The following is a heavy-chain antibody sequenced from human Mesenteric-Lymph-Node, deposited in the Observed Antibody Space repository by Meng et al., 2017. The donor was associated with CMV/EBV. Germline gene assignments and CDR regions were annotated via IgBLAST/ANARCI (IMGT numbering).Heavy chain of an antibody. J-gene: IGHJ4*02. V-gene: IGHV4-4*02. D-gene: IGHD3-9*01. CDR2: IYHGGST. CDR1: GDSISNSNW. CDR3: ANLRQTPY. Sequence: LSLTCVVSGDSISNSNWWSWVRQPPGKGLEWIGEIYHGGSTNYNPSLKSRLSMSLDKSKNQFSLTLSSVTAEDTAVYYCANLRQTPYWGQGTLVTVSS.